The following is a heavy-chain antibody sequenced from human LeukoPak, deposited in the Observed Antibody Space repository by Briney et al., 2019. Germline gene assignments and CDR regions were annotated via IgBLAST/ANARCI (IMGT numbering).Heavy chain of an antibody. D-gene: IGHD3-3*01. CDR1: GFTFSTYA. CDR2: ISYDGSNK. J-gene: IGHJ4*02. Sequence: PGGSLRLSCAASGFTFSTYAMHWVRQAPGKGLEWVAVISYDGSNKYYADSAKGRFTISRDNSKNTLYLQMNSLRAEDTAVYYCARDYDFWSGFFDYWGQGTLVTVSS. V-gene: IGHV3-30-3*01. CDR3: ARDYDFWSGFFDY.